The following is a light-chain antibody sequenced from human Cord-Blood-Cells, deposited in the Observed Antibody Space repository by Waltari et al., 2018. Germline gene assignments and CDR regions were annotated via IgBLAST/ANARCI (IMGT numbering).Light chain of an antibody. CDR1: QSISSF. Sequence: DIQMTQSPSSLSASVGDRVTITCRASQSISSFLNWYQQKPGTAPKLLIYAASSLQSGVPSRCSGSGSGTDFTLTISSLQPEDFATYYCQQSYSTPYTFGQGTKLEIK. CDR2: AAS. V-gene: IGKV1-39*01. J-gene: IGKJ2*01. CDR3: QQSYSTPYT.